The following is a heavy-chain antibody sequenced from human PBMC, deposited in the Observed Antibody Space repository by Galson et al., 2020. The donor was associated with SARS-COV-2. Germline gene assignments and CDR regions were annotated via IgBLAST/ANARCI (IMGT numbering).Heavy chain of an antibody. J-gene: IGHJ5*02. CDR3: ARAGFNWNYIRFDP. CDR2: INWNGDST. V-gene: IGHV3-20*01. Sequence: GESLNISCTTSGFTFDDYDMTWVRQVPGKGLEWVSGINWNGDSTGYADSVKGRFTISRDNAKKSLYLEMSSLRDDDSALYPCARAGFNWNYIRFDPWGQGTLVTVSS. D-gene: IGHD1-7*01. CDR1: GFTFDDYD.